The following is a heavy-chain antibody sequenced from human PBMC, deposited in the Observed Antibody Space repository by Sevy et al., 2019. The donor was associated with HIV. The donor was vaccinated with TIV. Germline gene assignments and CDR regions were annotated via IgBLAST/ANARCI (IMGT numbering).Heavy chain of an antibody. D-gene: IGHD2-21*01. CDR2: ITSSGSNI. CDR3: TRDLPPSATIVPHFDY. V-gene: IGHV3-48*03. CDR1: GFSFSSYE. J-gene: IGHJ4*02. Sequence: GGSLRLSCAASGFSFSSYEMNWVRQAPGKGLEWVSSITSSGSNIYYSDSVKGRFTISRDNAKNSLYLQMNSLRAEDTALYYCTRDLPPSATIVPHFDYWAREPWSPSPQ.